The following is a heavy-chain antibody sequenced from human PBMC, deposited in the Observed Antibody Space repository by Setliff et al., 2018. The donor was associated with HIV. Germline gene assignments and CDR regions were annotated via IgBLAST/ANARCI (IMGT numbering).Heavy chain of an antibody. V-gene: IGHV1-2*02. CDR3: ALASIVSTARWNH. CDR1: GYTFSGYY. CDR2: INPNSGAT. D-gene: IGHD1-26*01. Sequence: ASVKVSCKASGYTFSGYYLHWVRRAPGQGLEWMGWINPNSGATNYAQSFQGRVTMTRDTSISTAYMDLSSLTSDDTAVYYCALASIVSTARWNHWGRGTTVT. J-gene: IGHJ4*02.